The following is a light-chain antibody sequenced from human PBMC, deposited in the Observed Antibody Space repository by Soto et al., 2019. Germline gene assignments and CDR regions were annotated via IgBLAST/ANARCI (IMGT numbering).Light chain of an antibody. J-gene: IGKJ5*01. Sequence: DIVMTQSPDSLAVSLGERATINCKSSQNILYSSNNKNYLAWYQQKPGQPPKLLIYWASTRQSGVPDRFSGSGSGTDFTLTISSLQAEDVAVYYYQQYYSIPPGFGQGTRLEIK. CDR3: QQYYSIPPG. CDR1: QNILYSSNNKNY. V-gene: IGKV4-1*01. CDR2: WAS.